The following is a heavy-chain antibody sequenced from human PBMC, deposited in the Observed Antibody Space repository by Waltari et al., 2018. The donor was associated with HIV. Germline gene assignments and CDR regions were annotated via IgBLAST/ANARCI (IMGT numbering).Heavy chain of an antibody. D-gene: IGHD6-19*01. CDR3: ARVSLAGWFDP. J-gene: IGHJ5*02. V-gene: IGHV4-61*02. CDR2: VYTSGTT. CDR1: GGSINSGSYS. Sequence: QVQLQESGPGLVKPSQTLSLTCTVSGGSINSGSYSWSWIRQPAGKGLEWIGRVYTSGTTNYNPSLKSRVTISVDTSKNQISLKMRSVTAADTAVYYCARVSLAGWFDPWGQGTLVTVSS.